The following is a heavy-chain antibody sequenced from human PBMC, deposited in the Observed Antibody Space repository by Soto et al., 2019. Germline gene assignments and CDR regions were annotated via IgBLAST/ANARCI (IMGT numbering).Heavy chain of an antibody. Sequence: GDSVKVSCKTSGYTFTNFYIHWVRQAPGPGRGLEWMGIVNPASGIGSYAQKFQGRITMTRDTSTSTVYMDLTSLKSDDTAVYFCAKGSGGSYINYFAPWGQGTLVTVSS. CDR3: AKGSGGSYINYFAP. D-gene: IGHD1-26*01. J-gene: IGHJ5*02. CDR2: VNPASGIG. V-gene: IGHV1-46*01. CDR1: GYTFTNFY.